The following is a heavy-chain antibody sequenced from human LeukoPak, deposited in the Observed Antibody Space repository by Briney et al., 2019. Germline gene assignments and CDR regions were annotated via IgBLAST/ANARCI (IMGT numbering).Heavy chain of an antibody. CDR3: ARGAYYDILTDYGMDV. CDR2: INPNSGGT. V-gene: IGHV1-2*04. D-gene: IGHD3-9*01. CDR1: GYTFTGYY. J-gene: IGHJ6*02. Sequence: ASVKVSCTASGYTFTGYYMHWVRQAPGQGLEWMGWINPNSGGTNYAQKFQGWVTMTRDTSISTAYMELSRLRSDDTAVYYCARGAYYDILTDYGMDVWGQGTTVTVSS.